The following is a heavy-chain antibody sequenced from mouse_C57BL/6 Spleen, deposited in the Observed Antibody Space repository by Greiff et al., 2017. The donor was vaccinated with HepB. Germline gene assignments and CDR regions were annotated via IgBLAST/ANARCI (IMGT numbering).Heavy chain of an antibody. Sequence: DVMLVESGGGLVKPGGSLKLSCAASGFTFSSYAMSWVRQTPEKRLEWVVTISDGGSYTYYPDNVKGRFTISRDKAKNNLYLQMSHLKSEDTAMYYCARERLRRGTNYCYFDVWGTGTTVTVSS. J-gene: IGHJ1*03. V-gene: IGHV5-4*01. CDR3: ARERLRRGTNYCYFDV. CDR2: ISDGGSYT. D-gene: IGHD2-4*01. CDR1: GFTFSSYA.